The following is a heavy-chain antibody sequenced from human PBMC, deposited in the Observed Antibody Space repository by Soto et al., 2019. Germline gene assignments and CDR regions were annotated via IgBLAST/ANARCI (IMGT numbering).Heavy chain of an antibody. V-gene: IGHV4-61*01. CDR1: GGSVSSGSYY. CDR2: IYYSGST. CDR3: ARDGVNNWNYGMDV. D-gene: IGHD1-20*01. J-gene: IGHJ6*02. Sequence: QVQLQESGPGLVKPSETLSLTCTVSGGSVSSGSYYWSWIRQPPGKGLEWIGYIYYSGSTNYNPSLKSRVTISVDTSKNQFSLKLSSVTAADTAVYYCARDGVNNWNYGMDVWGQGTTVTVSS.